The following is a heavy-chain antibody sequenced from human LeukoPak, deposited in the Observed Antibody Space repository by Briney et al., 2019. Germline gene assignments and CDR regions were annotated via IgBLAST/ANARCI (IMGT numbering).Heavy chain of an antibody. V-gene: IGHV4-34*01. CDR2: INHSGST. D-gene: IGHD2-15*01. CDR1: GGSFSGYY. J-gene: IGHJ3*02. Sequence: SETLSLTCAVYGGSFSGYYWSWIRQPPGKGLEWIGEINHSGSTNYNPSLKGRVTISVDTSKNQFSLKLSSVTAADTAVYYCARGRIPFRWSAAFDIRGQGTMVTVSS. CDR3: ARGRIPFRWSAAFDI.